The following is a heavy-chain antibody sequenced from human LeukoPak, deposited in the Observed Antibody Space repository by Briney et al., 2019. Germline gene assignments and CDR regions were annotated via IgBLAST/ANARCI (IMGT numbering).Heavy chain of an antibody. CDR2: IYHSGST. D-gene: IGHD3-10*01. Sequence: SETLSLTCSVSDYSISSDYFWGWIRQPPGKGLEWIGNIYHSGSTYYNPSLKSRVTISVDTSKNQFSLNLSSVTAADTAVYYCARDYRGIRRAGHGFDIWGQGTMVTVSS. J-gene: IGHJ3*02. V-gene: IGHV4-38-2*02. CDR1: DYSISSDYF. CDR3: ARDYRGIRRAGHGFDI.